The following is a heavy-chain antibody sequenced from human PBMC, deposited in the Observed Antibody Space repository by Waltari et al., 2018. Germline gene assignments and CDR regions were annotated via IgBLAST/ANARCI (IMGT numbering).Heavy chain of an antibody. Sequence: EVQLVESGGGLVQPGGSLRLSCAASGFTVSSNYMSWVRQAPGKGLEWVSVIYSGGSTYYADSVKGRITISRDNSKNTLYLQMNSLRAEDTAVYYCARANYGSGSYPCDYWGQGTLVTVSS. CDR3: ARANYGSGSYPCDY. CDR2: IYSGGST. V-gene: IGHV3-66*01. D-gene: IGHD3-10*01. J-gene: IGHJ4*02. CDR1: GFTVSSNY.